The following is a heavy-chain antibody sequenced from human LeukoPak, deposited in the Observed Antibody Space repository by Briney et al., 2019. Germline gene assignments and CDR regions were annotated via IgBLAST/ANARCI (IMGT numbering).Heavy chain of an antibody. D-gene: IGHD6-19*01. V-gene: IGHV3-23*01. CDR3: AKAGQWLAGGRLD. Sequence: GGSLRLSCAASGFTFSSNAMSWVRQALGKGLEWVSAISGSGGSADYADSVRGRFTISRDNSKNTLYLQMTSLRAEDTAVYYCAKAGQWLAGGRLDWGQGTLVTVSS. J-gene: IGHJ4*02. CDR2: ISGSGGSA. CDR1: GFTFSSNA.